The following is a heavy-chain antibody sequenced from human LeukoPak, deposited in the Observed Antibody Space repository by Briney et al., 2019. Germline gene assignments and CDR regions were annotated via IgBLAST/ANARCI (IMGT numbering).Heavy chain of an antibody. Sequence: GGSLRLSCEASGFTFSAYAMTWVRQAPGKGLEWVSSIGSDDKAHYSESVKGRFAISRDNSKNTLYLQMNSLRVEDTAVYYCAKLIGTYWYFDLWGRGTLVTVSS. J-gene: IGHJ2*01. D-gene: IGHD1-1*01. CDR1: GFTFSAYA. CDR2: IGSDDKA. CDR3: AKLIGTYWYFDL. V-gene: IGHV3-23*01.